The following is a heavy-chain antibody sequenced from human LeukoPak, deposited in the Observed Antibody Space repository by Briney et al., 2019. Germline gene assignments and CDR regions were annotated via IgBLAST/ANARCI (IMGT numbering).Heavy chain of an antibody. CDR1: GYTFTSYY. V-gene: IGHV1-46*01. J-gene: IGHJ4*02. CDR2: INPSVGIT. D-gene: IGHD3-10*01. CDR3: AREARNGDYFDY. Sequence: RASVTVSFKASGYTFTSYYLHWVRQAPGQGLEWMGIINPSVGITRYAQKFQGRVTMTRDTSTSTVYMELSSLRSEDTAIYYCAREARNGDYFDYWGQGTLVTVSS.